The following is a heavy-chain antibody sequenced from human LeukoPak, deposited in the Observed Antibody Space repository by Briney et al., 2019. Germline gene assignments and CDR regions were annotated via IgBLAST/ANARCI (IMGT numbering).Heavy chain of an antibody. J-gene: IGHJ3*02. Sequence: GGSLRLSCAASGLTFSSHWMHWVRQAPGKGLVWVSRITNDGSSTTYADSVKGRFTISRDNSKNTLYLQMNSLRAEDTAVYYCARGLAVAGSDAFDIWGQGTMVTVSS. CDR3: ARGLAVAGSDAFDI. V-gene: IGHV3-74*01. D-gene: IGHD6-19*01. CDR2: ITNDGSST. CDR1: GLTFSSHW.